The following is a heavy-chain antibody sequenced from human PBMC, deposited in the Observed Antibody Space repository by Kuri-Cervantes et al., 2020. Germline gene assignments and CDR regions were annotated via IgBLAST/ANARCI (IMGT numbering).Heavy chain of an antibody. V-gene: IGHV1-18*01. J-gene: IGHJ4*02. CDR1: GYTFTIYG. Sequence: ASVKVSCKASGYTFTIYGVSWVRQAPGQGLEWMGWISPYNGNTNYAQNLQGRVTMTTDTSTSTAYMALRSLRSDDTAVYYCAREPGYGSGPLDYWGQGTLVTVSS. D-gene: IGHD3-10*01. CDR3: AREPGYGSGPLDY. CDR2: ISPYNGNT.